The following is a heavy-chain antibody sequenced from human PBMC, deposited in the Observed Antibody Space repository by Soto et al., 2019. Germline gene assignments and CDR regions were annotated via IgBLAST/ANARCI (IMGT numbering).Heavy chain of an antibody. CDR3: ARGQGYYDSSGYYPFDY. Sequence: PSETLSLTCTVYGGSLSGYYWSWIRQPPGKGLEWIGEINHSVSTNYNPSLKSRVTISVDTSKNQFSLKLSSVTAADTAVYYCARGQGYYDSSGYYPFDYWGQGTLVTVSS. CDR2: INHSVST. J-gene: IGHJ4*02. CDR1: GGSLSGYY. D-gene: IGHD3-22*01. V-gene: IGHV4-34*01.